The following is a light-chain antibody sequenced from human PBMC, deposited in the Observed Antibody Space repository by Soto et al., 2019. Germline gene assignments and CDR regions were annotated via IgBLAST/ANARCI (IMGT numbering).Light chain of an antibody. Sequence: QSALTQPRSVSGSPGQSVTISCTGTSSDVGGYNFVSWYQQHPGKAPKLMIYDVNKRPSGVSNRFSGSKSGNTASLTISGLQAEDEADYYCCSYAGSSTFYVFGTGTKLTVL. J-gene: IGLJ1*01. CDR2: DVN. V-gene: IGLV2-11*01. CDR1: SSDVGGYNF. CDR3: CSYAGSSTFYV.